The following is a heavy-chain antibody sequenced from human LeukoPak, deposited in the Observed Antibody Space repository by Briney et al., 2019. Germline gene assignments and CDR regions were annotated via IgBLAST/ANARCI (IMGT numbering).Heavy chain of an antibody. CDR3: AREGYYDSSKRYYGMDV. J-gene: IGHJ6*02. V-gene: IGHV7-4-1*01. CDR2: INTNTGSP. Sequence: GASVKVSCKASGYTFTSYAMNWVRQAPGQGLEWMGWINTNTGSPTYAQGFTGRFVFSLDTSVSTAYLQICSLKAEDTAVYYCAREGYYDSSKRYYGMDVWGQGTTVTVSS. CDR1: GYTFTSYA. D-gene: IGHD3-22*01.